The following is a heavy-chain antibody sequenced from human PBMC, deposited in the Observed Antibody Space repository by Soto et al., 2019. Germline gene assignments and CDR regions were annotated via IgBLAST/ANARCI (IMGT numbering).Heavy chain of an antibody. V-gene: IGHV3-64*01. CDR2: ISSNGGST. CDR3: AKLMGSPGY. CDR1: GFTFSSYA. D-gene: IGHD3-10*01. Sequence: GGSLRLSCAASGFTFSSYAMHWVRQAPGKGLEYVSAISSNGGSTYYANSVKGRFTISRDNSKNTLYLQMNSLRAEDTAVYYCAKLMGSPGYWGQGTLVTVSS. J-gene: IGHJ4*02.